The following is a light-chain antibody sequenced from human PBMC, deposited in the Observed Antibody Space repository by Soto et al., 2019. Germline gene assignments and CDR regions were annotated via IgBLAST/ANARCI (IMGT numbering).Light chain of an antibody. CDR1: QYVSSF. J-gene: IGKJ1*01. CDR2: DAS. CDR3: QQRYNWPPT. V-gene: IGKV3-11*01. Sequence: EIVLTQSPATVSLSPGERATLSCRASQYVSSFLAWYQQKAGQAPRLLIYDASHRATGIPARFSGSGSGTDFTLPINSXEPEDFALYYCQQRYNWPPTFGQGTKVDTK.